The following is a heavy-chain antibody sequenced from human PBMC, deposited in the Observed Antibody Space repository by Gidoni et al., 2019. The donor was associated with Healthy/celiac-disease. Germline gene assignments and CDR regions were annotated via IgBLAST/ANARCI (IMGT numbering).Heavy chain of an antibody. CDR2: IYYSGST. D-gene: IGHD3-22*01. V-gene: IGHV4-31*03. CDR3: ARDRGAVGGYVDY. J-gene: IGHJ4*02. Sequence: QVQLQESGPGLVKPSQTLSLTCTVPGGSISSGGYYWSWIRQHPGKGLEWIGYIYYSGSTYYNPSLKSRVTISVDTSKNQFSLKLSSVTAADTAVYYCARDRGAVGGYVDYWGQGTLVTVSS. CDR1: GGSISSGGYY.